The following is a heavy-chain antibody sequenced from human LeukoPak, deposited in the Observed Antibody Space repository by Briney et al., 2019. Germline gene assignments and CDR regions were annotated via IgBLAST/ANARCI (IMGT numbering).Heavy chain of an antibody. CDR1: GFTVSSDY. D-gene: IGHD3-16*01. J-gene: IGHJ4*02. CDR3: AREPPGGGFDY. V-gene: IGHV3-66*01. CDR2: VYSGGNT. Sequence: PGGSLRLSCTASGFTVSSDYMSWVRQAPGEGLEWVSVVYSGGNTYYADSVKGRFTISRDNSKNTLYLQMNSLRAEDTAAYYCAREPPGGGFDYWGQGTLVTVSS.